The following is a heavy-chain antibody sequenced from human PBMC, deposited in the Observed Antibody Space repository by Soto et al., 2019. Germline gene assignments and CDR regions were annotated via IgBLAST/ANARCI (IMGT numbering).Heavy chain of an antibody. V-gene: IGHV1-18*01. J-gene: IGHJ2*01. Sequence: QVQLVQSGAEVKKPGASVKVSCKASGYTFTSYGISWVRQAPGQGLEWMGWISAYNGKTNYAQKLQGRVTMTTDTSTSTAYMELRSLRSDDTAVYYCARDRANWGSQGNWYFDLWGRGTLVTVSS. CDR2: ISAYNGKT. CDR1: GYTFTSYG. CDR3: ARDRANWGSQGNWYFDL. D-gene: IGHD7-27*01.